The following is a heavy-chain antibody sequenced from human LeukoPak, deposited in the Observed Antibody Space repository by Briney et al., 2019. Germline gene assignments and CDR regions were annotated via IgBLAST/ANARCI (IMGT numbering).Heavy chain of an antibody. CDR1: GFTLSGYG. V-gene: IGHV3-21*01. D-gene: IGHD3-10*01. CDR2: INPSSNYI. CDR3: AKGRGIDY. Sequence: PGGSLRLSCAASGFTLSGYGMHWVRQAPGKGLEWVSSINPSSNYIYYTDSVKGRFTVSRDNAKNSLFLQMNSLRAEDTAVYYCAKGRGIDYWGQGTLVTVFS. J-gene: IGHJ4*02.